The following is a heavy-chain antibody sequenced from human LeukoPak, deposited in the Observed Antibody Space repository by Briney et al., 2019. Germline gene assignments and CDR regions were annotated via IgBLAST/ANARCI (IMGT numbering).Heavy chain of an antibody. D-gene: IGHD1-26*01. J-gene: IGHJ4*02. CDR3: TTGSPYSGSLFDH. CDR2: IKSKTDGATT. CDR1: GFSLRNAW. V-gene: IGHV3-15*01. Sequence: GXXLXLSCAASGFSLRNAWMSWVRQAPGKGLEWVGRIKSKTDGATTNHAAPLNARFSISRDDSKTTLYLQMNSLKTEDTAMYYCTTGSPYSGSLFDHWGQGTLVTVSS.